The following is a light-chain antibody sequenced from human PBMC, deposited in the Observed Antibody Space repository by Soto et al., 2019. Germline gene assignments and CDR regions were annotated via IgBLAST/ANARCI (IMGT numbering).Light chain of an antibody. Sequence: EIVLTQSPATLSLSPGERATLSCRDIQSVYVNVAWYQQKPGQAPRLLIYDASNRATGIPARFSGSGSGTDFTLTISSLEPEDFAVYYCQQRSNWPPKWTFGQGTKVDI. V-gene: IGKV3-11*01. J-gene: IGKJ1*01. CDR1: QSVYVN. CDR2: DAS. CDR3: QQRSNWPPKWT.